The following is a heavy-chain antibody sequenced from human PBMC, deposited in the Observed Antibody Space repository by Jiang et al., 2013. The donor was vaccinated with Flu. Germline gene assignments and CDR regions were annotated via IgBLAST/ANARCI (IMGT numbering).Heavy chain of an antibody. V-gene: IGHV2-5*02. Sequence: KPTQTLTLTCTFSGFSLTTSGVGVGWIRQPPGKALEWLALIYWDDDKRYSPSLRSRLTLTKDTSKNQVVLTVTNLDPVDTATYYCAHRLGGYGNWNGGYFDYWGQGTLVTVSS. D-gene: IGHD1-1*01. CDR3: AHRLGGYGNWNGGYFDY. J-gene: IGHJ4*02. CDR1: GFSLTTSGVG. CDR2: IYWDDDK.